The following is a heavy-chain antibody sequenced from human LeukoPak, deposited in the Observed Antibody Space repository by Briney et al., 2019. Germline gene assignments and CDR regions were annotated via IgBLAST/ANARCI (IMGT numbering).Heavy chain of an antibody. CDR1: GYTFTGYY. Sequence: ASVKVSCKASGYTFTGYYMHWVRQAPGQGLEWMGWINPNSGGTNYAQKLQGRVTMTTDTSTSTAYMELRSLRSDDTAVYYCARVGIAVAGTSVAFDIWGQGTMVTVSS. CDR2: INPNSGGT. CDR3: ARVGIAVAGTSVAFDI. D-gene: IGHD6-19*01. V-gene: IGHV1-2*02. J-gene: IGHJ3*02.